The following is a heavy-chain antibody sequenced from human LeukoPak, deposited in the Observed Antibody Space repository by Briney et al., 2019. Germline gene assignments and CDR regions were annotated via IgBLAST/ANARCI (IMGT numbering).Heavy chain of an antibody. V-gene: IGHV4-59*01. CDR1: GGSISNYY. CDR3: ARDSPAPGLGEFDP. D-gene: IGHD3-16*01. J-gene: IGHJ5*02. CDR2: ISDSGNS. Sequence: SETLSLTCTVSGGSISNYYWNWIRQPPGKGLEWIGYISDSGNSNYNPSLKSRHNMSVDTSKNEFSLKLSSVTAADTAVYYCARDSPAPGLGEFDPWGQGSLVTVSS.